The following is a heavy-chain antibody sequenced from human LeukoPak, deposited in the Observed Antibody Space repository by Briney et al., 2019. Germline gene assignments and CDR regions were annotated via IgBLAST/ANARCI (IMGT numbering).Heavy chain of an antibody. V-gene: IGHV4-34*01. CDR1: GVSFSTYY. D-gene: IGHD2-8*01. CDR2: VNHSGYT. CDR3: ARHGVRSMWIPDDAFDI. J-gene: IGHJ3*02. Sequence: SETLSLTCGVSGVSFSTYYWSWIRQSPEKGLEWIGEVNHSGYTNYNPSLKGRVTISVDTSKNQFSLKLSSVTAADTAVYYCARHGVRSMWIPDDAFDIWGQGTMVTVSS.